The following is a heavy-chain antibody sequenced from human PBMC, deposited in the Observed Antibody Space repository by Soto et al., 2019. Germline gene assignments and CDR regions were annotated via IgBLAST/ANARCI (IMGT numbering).Heavy chain of an antibody. D-gene: IGHD6-13*01. CDR1: GFTFSSYA. CDR3: ARDLKAYSSSWYVFPAGYYYGMDV. Sequence: PGGSLRLSCAASGFTFSSYAMHWVRQAPGKGLEWVAVISYDGSNKYYADSVKGRFTISRDNSKNTLYLQMNSLRAEDTAVYYCARDLKAYSSSWYVFPAGYYYGMDVWGQGTTVTVSS. J-gene: IGHJ6*02. V-gene: IGHV3-30-3*01. CDR2: ISYDGSNK.